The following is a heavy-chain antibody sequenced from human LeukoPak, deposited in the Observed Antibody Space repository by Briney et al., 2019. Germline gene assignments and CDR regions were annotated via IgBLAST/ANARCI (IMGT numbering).Heavy chain of an antibody. CDR3: ARVGVGYSSSWYVGWFDP. CDR1: GGSISSYY. CDR2: IYTSGST. Sequence: PSETLSLTCPVSGGSISSYYWSWIRQPAGKGLEWIGRIYTSGSTNYNPSLKSRVTISVDTSKNQFSLKLSSVTAADTAVYYCARVGVGYSSSWYVGWFDPWGQGTLVTVSS. J-gene: IGHJ5*02. V-gene: IGHV4-4*07. D-gene: IGHD6-13*01.